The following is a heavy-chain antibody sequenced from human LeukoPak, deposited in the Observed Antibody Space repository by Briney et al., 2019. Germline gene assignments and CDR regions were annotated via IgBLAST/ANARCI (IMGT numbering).Heavy chain of an antibody. D-gene: IGHD2-2*01. CDR2: IYTSGST. CDR3: ARDSRLYRWFDP. V-gene: IGHV4-61*02. Sequence: SETLSLTCTVSGDSITSGTYYWTWIRQPAGKGLEWIGRIYTSGSTNYNPSLKSRVTISVDTSKNQFSLKLSSVTAADTAVYYCARDSRLYRWFDPWGQGTLVTVSS. CDR1: GDSITSGTYY. J-gene: IGHJ5*02.